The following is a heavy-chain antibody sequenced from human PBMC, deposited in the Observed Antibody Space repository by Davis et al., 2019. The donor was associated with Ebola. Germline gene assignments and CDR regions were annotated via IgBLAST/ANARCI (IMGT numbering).Heavy chain of an antibody. CDR2: ISYDGSNK. V-gene: IGHV3-30*03. CDR3: ARSADSSGYFPHY. Sequence: GESLKISCGASGFTFSRYGMHWVRQAPGKGLEWVAVISYDGSNKYYADSVKGRLTISRDNSKNTLYLQMNSLRPEDTAMYYCARSADSSGYFPHYWGQGTLVTVSS. D-gene: IGHD3-22*01. CDR1: GFTFSRYG. J-gene: IGHJ4*02.